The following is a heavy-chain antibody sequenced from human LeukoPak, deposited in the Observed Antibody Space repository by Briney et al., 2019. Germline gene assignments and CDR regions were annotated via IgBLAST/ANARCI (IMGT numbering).Heavy chain of an antibody. CDR2: ISGSGGST. V-gene: IGHV3-23*01. Sequence: AGGSLRLSCAASGLTFSSYGMGCVRQAPGKGLEWVSAISGSGGSTYYADSVKGRFTISRDNSKNTLYLQMSSLRAEDTAVYYCAIRTGRIPYYFDYWGQGTLVTVSS. J-gene: IGHJ4*02. D-gene: IGHD1-14*01. CDR1: GLTFSSYG. CDR3: AIRTGRIPYYFDY.